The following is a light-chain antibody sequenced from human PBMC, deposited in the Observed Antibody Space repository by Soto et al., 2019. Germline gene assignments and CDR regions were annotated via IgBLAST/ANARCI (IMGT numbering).Light chain of an antibody. J-gene: IGLJ2*01. Sequence: QSALTQPPSASGSPGQSVTLSCTGTSSDVGGYNYVSWYQQHPGKAPKLMIYEVSKQPSGVPDRFSGSKSGNTASLTVSGLQAEDEADYYCSSYAGGNNLVFGGGTKLTVL. CDR1: SSDVGGYNY. V-gene: IGLV2-8*01. CDR2: EVS. CDR3: SSYAGGNNLV.